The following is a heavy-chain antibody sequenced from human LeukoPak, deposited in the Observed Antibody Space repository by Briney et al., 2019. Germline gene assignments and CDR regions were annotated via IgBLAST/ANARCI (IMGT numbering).Heavy chain of an antibody. V-gene: IGHV3-9*01. CDR3: AKFRVLYGMDV. CDR1: GFTLGTNY. Sequence: PGGSLRLSCAASGFTLGTNYMSWVRQAPGKGLEWVSGISWNSGSIGYAGSVKGRFTISRDNAKNSLYLQMNSLRAEDTALYYCAKFRVLYGMDVWGQGTTVTVSS. CDR2: ISWNSGSI. J-gene: IGHJ6*02.